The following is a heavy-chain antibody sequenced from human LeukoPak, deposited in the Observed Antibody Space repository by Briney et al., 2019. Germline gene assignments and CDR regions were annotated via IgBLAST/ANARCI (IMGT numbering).Heavy chain of an antibody. V-gene: IGHV4-59*01. CDR3: ATYSTASVGFHH. D-gene: IGHD6-13*01. J-gene: IGHJ4*02. Sequence: PSETLSLTCIVSGVSITNYYWTWIRQPPGEGLEWIGYVFYTGSTNYNPSLESRVTISVDTSKNQVSLELTSMTAADTAVYYCATYSTASVGFHHWGRGTLVTVSS. CDR1: GVSITNYY. CDR2: VFYTGST.